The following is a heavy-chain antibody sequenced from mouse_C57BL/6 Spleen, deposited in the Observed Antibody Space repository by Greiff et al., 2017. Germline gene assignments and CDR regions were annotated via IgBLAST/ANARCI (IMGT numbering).Heavy chain of an antibody. CDR2: IYPRSGNT. Sequence: VKLMESGAELARPGASVKLSCKASGYTFTSYGISWVKQRTGQGLEWIGEIYPRSGNTYYNEKFKGKATLTADKSSSTAYMELRSLTSEDSAVYFCARSGFGAMDYWGQGTSVTVSS. J-gene: IGHJ4*01. CDR3: ARSGFGAMDY. V-gene: IGHV1-81*01. CDR1: GYTFTSYG. D-gene: IGHD3-1*01.